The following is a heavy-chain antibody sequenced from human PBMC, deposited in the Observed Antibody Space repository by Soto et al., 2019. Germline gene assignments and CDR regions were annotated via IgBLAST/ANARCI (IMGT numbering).Heavy chain of an antibody. CDR1: GDSITAGGYY. D-gene: IGHD6-19*01. V-gene: IGHV4-31*03. Sequence: TLSLTCSGSGDSITAGGYYWSWIRHHPGKGLEWIGSFYSSGSIIYNPSLRSRVSISGDTSSNQFSMSLTSVTAADTARYYCARMYSSGSGWFHPWGQGTLVTVSS. CDR3: ARMYSSGSGWFHP. CDR2: FYSSGSI. J-gene: IGHJ5*02.